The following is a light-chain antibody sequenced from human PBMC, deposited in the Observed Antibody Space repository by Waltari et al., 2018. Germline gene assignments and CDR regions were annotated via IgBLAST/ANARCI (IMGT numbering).Light chain of an antibody. CDR3: MQGTYWPT. Sequence: DVVMTQSPLSLPVTLGQPASISCRSSQSLVRSDGNTYLNWFQQRPGQSPRRLIYKISNRDSGVPDRFSGSGSGTDFTLKSSRVEAEDVGVYYCMQGTYWPTFGQGTKVEIK. J-gene: IGKJ1*01. CDR1: QSLVRSDGNTY. CDR2: KIS. V-gene: IGKV2-30*02.